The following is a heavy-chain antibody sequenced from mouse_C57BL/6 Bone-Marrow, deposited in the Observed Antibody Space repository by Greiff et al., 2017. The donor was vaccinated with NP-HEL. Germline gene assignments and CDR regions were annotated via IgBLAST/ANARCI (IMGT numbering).Heavy chain of an antibody. CDR2: IYPSDSET. J-gene: IGHJ2*01. CDR3: ARSRAFDY. CDR1: GYTFTSYW. V-gene: IGHV1-61*01. Sequence: QVQLQQPGAELVRPGSSVKLSCKASGYTFTSYWMDWVKQRPGQGLEWIGNIYPSDSETHYNQKFKDKATLTVDKSSSTAYRQLSSLTSEDYAVKYRARSRAFDYWGKGTTLTVSS. D-gene: IGHD3-1*01.